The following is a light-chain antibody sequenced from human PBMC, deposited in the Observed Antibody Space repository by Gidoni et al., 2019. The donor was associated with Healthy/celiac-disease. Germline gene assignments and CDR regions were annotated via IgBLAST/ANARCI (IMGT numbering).Light chain of an antibody. V-gene: IGKV3-15*01. CDR1: QSVSSD. J-gene: IGKJ1*01. Sequence: EIMMPPSPVTLSVSPEERATLSCRASQSVSSDLAWYQQKPGQAPRLLIYGASTRATGIPARFSGSGSGTEFTLTISSLQSEDFAVYYCQQYDNWPRWTFGQXTKVEIK. CDR3: QQYDNWPRWT. CDR2: GAS.